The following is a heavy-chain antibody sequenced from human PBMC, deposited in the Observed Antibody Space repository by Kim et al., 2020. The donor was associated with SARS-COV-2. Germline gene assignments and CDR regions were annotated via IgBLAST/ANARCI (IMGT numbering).Heavy chain of an antibody. CDR1: GGSISSSSYY. V-gene: IGHV4-39*01. Sequence: SETLSLTCTVSGGSISSSSYYWGWIRQPPGKGLEWIGSIYYSGSTYYNPSLKSRVTISVDTSKNQFSLKLSSVTAADTAVYYCVWLGGVRGADGMDVWGQGTTVTVSS. CDR2: IYYSGST. D-gene: IGHD3-10*01. J-gene: IGHJ6*02. CDR3: VWLGGVRGADGMDV.